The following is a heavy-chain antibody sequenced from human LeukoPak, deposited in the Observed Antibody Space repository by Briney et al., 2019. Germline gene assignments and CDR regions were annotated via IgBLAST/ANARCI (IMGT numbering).Heavy chain of an antibody. J-gene: IGHJ2*01. CDR1: GGSISSYY. V-gene: IGHV4-59*01. CDR3: ARQAHWYFDL. Sequence: LETLSLTCTVSGGSISSYYWSWIRQPPGKGLEWVGYIYYSGSTNYNPSLKSRVTISVDTSKNQFSLKLSSVTAADTAVYYCARQAHWYFDLWGRGTLVTVSS. CDR2: IYYSGST.